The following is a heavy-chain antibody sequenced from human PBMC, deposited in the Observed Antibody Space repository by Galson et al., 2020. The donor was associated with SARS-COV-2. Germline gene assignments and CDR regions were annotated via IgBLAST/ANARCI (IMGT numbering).Heavy chain of an antibody. CDR3: SRRGVVTATDYYYYYGMDV. J-gene: IGHJ6*02. Sequence: SVKVSCKASGGTFSSYAISWVRQAPGQGLEWTGGIIPILVLANYAQKFQGRVTITADQSTSTAYMELSSLSSEDTAVYYCSRRGVVTATDYYYYYGMDVWGQGTTVTVSS. V-gene: IGHV1-69*10. CDR1: GGTFSSYA. D-gene: IGHD2-21*02. CDR2: IIPILVLA.